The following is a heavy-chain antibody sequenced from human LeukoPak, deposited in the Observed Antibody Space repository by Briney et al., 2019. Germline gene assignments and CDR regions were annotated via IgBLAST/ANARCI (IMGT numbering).Heavy chain of an antibody. Sequence: SETLSLTCTVSGGSISSSLFYWAWIRQPPGKGLEWIGIVYYSGSTYCNPSLKSRVTISVDTSKNQFSLKLSSVTAADTAVYYCARLLDTSCLFDYWGQGTLVTVSS. V-gene: IGHV4-39*01. D-gene: IGHD5-18*01. CDR3: ARLLDTSCLFDY. CDR2: VYYSGST. CDR1: GGSISSSLFY. J-gene: IGHJ4*02.